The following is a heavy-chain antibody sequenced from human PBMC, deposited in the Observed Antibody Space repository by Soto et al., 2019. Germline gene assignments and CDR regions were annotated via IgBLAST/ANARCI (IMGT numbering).Heavy chain of an antibody. V-gene: IGHV4-30-2*01. CDR3: ARATSYGAGTTGGFDY. CDR1: GGSISSGGYS. Sequence: QLQLQESGSGLVKPSQTLSLTCAVSGGSISSGGYSWSWIRQPPGKGLEWIGYIYHSGTTYYNPSLMSRVTISVDRSKNQFSLKLSSVTAADMAVYYCARATSYGAGTTGGFDYWGQGTLVTVSS. CDR2: IYHSGTT. D-gene: IGHD1-7*01. J-gene: IGHJ4*02.